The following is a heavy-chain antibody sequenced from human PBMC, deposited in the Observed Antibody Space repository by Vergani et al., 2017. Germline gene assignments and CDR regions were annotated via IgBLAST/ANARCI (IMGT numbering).Heavy chain of an antibody. D-gene: IGHD3-3*01. CDR1: GFTFSDYY. J-gene: IGHJ3*02. Sequence: QVQLVESGGGLVKPGGSLRLSCAASGFTFSDYYMSWIRQAPGKGLEWVSYISSSGSTIYYADSVKGRFTISRDNAKNSLYLQMNSLRAEDTAVYYCARDNDFWSGPAVDAFDIWAKGQWSPSLQ. V-gene: IGHV3-11*01. CDR2: ISSSGSTI. CDR3: ARDNDFWSGPAVDAFDI.